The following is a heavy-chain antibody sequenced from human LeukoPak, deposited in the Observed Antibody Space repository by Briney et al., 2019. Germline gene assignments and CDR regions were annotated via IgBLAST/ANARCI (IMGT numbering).Heavy chain of an antibody. J-gene: IGHJ4*02. CDR3: PRSPWDSVDY. CDR1: GGSFSGYY. CDR2: IIHSGST. V-gene: IGHV4-34*12. D-gene: IGHD1-26*01. Sequence: SETLSLTCAVYGGSFSGYYWSWIRQPPGKGLEWIGEIIHSGSTNYNPSLMTRVTKSLDTSKNQFPLKLISLTAAHTAVHYFPRSPWDSVDYWGQGTLVADSS.